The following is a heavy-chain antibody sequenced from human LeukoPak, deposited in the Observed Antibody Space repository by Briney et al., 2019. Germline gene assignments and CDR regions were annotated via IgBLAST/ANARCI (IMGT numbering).Heavy chain of an antibody. CDR1: GGTFSSYT. CDR3: ASLENDYTADY. V-gene: IGHV1-69*02. CDR2: ITPILGIA. Sequence: SVKVSCKASGGTFSSYTISWVRPAPGQGLEWMGRITPILGIANYAQKFQGRVTITADKSTSTAYMELSSLRSEDTAVYYCASLENDYTADYWGQGTLVTVSS. D-gene: IGHD4-11*01. J-gene: IGHJ4*02.